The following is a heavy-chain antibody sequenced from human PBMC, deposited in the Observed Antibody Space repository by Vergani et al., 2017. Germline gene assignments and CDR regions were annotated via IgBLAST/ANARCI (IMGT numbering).Heavy chain of an antibody. J-gene: IGHJ4*02. CDR2: IYHSGST. CDR3: ARESDDIVVVPAAIRQDY. Sequence: QVQLRESGPGLVKPSETLSLTCTVSGYSISSGYYWGWIRQPPGKGLEWIGSIYHSGSTYYNPSLKSRVTISVDTSKNQFSLKLSSVTAADTAVYYCARESDDIVVVPAAIRQDYWGQGTLVTVSS. D-gene: IGHD2-2*02. V-gene: IGHV4-38-2*02. CDR1: GYSISSGYY.